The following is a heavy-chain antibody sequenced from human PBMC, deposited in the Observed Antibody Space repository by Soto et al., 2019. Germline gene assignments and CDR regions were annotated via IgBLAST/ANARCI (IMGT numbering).Heavy chain of an antibody. CDR1: GYTFTSYG. D-gene: IGHD2-15*01. Sequence: QVQLVQSGAEVKKPGASVKVSCKASGYTFTSYGISWVRQAPGQGLEWMGWISAYNGNTNYAQKLQGRVTMTTDTSTSTAYMELRSLRSDDTAVYYCAREYCSAGSCYPGAYYYGMDVWGQGTTVTVSS. CDR2: ISAYNGNT. V-gene: IGHV1-18*01. CDR3: AREYCSAGSCYPGAYYYGMDV. J-gene: IGHJ6*02.